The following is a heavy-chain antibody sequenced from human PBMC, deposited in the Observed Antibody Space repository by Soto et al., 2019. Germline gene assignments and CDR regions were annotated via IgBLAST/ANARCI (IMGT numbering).Heavy chain of an antibody. CDR1: GGTFSSYT. V-gene: IGHV1-69*04. J-gene: IGHJ4*02. D-gene: IGHD3-3*01. CDR2: IIPILGIA. CDR3: ARDGTIFGVVITFDY. Sequence: SVKVSCKASGGTFSSYTISWVRQAPGQGLEWMGRIIPILGIANYAQKFQGRVTITADKSTSTAYMELSSLRSEDTAVYYCARDGTIFGVVITFDYWGQGTLVTVSS.